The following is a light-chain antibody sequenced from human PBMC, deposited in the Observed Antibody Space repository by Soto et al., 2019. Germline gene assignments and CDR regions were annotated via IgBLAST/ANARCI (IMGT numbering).Light chain of an antibody. CDR3: QQSYSTPFT. J-gene: IGKJ3*01. CDR2: AAS. V-gene: IGKV1-39*01. CDR1: LSITNY. Sequence: DIQMTQSPSSLSASVGDRVTITCRASLSITNYLNWYQQRPGGAPKLLVYAASSLQSGVPSRFSGSGSGTDFTFTISNLQPEDFATYYCQQSYSTPFTFGPGTKVDIK.